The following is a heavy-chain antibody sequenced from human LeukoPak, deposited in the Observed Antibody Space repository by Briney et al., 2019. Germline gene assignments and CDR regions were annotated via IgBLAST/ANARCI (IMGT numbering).Heavy chain of an antibody. Sequence: SETLSLTCAVYGGSFSDYYWSWIRQTPGKGLEWIGNIFYSGGTYYSPSLTSRVTISLDTSRNQFSLKLNSVTAADTAVYYCAKSNGYGLVDIWDQGTMVTVSS. V-gene: IGHV4-34*12. J-gene: IGHJ3*02. CDR2: IFYSGGT. CDR1: GGSFSDYY. D-gene: IGHD3-10*01. CDR3: AKSNGYGLVDI.